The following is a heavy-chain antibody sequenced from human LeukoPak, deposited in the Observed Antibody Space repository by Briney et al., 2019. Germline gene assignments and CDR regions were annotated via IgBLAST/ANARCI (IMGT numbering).Heavy chain of an antibody. Sequence: GGSLRLSCAASGFTFSSYSMNWVRQAPGKGLEWVSVIYSGGSTYYADSVKGRFTISRDNSKNTLYLQMNSLRAEDTAVYYCARDKRHSSSWSFDYWGQGTLVTVSS. D-gene: IGHD6-13*01. CDR1: GFTFSSYS. CDR2: IYSGGST. V-gene: IGHV3-66*01. CDR3: ARDKRHSSSWSFDY. J-gene: IGHJ4*02.